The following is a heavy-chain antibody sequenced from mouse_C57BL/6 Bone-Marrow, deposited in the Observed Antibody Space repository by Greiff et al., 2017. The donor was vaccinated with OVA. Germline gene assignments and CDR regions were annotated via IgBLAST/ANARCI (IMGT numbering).Heavy chain of an antibody. V-gene: IGHV1-15*01. D-gene: IGHD2-4*01. Sequence: VQLQQSGAELVRPGASVTLSCKASGYTFTDYEMHWVKQTPVHGLEWIGAIDPETGGTAYNQKFKGKAILTADKSSSTAYMELRSLTSEDSAVYYSTNGADDYDVAMDDWGQGTSVTVSS. CDR2: IDPETGGT. CDR1: GYTFTDYE. J-gene: IGHJ4*01. CDR3: TNGADDYDVAMDD.